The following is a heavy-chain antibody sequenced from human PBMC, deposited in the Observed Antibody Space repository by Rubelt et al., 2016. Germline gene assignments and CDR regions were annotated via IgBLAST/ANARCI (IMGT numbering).Heavy chain of an antibody. Sequence: QVQLVQSGAEVKKPGSSVKVSCKASGGTFSSYAISWGRQAPGQGLEWMGGIIPIFGTATYAQKFQGRVTITADKSTGTAYMELSSLRSEDTAVYYCARDLVGVVITTHDAFDIWGQGTMVTVSS. V-gene: IGHV1-69*06. CDR3: ARDLVGVVITTHDAFDI. D-gene: IGHD3-22*01. CDR1: GGTFSSYA. J-gene: IGHJ3*02. CDR2: IIPIFGTA.